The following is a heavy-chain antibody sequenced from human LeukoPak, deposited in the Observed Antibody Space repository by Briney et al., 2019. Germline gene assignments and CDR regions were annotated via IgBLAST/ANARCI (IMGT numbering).Heavy chain of an antibody. CDR2: IYSGRRT. CDR1: VFTVSINY. CDR3: ARGTIAAVPY. V-gene: IGHV3-53*01. D-gene: IGHD6-13*01. Sequence: GGSLRLSCAVSVFTVSINYISCVREAPGKGLEWVSVIYSGRRTYSADSVKGRFTICKDNYNNTLYLQMNSLRAEVTAVYYWARGTIAAVPYWGQGTLVTVSS. J-gene: IGHJ4*02.